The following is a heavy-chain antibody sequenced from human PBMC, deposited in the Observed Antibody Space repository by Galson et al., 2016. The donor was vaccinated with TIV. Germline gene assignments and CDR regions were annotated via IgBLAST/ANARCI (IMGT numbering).Heavy chain of an antibody. CDR2: INPKSGDT. CDR1: GYFFIDNY. V-gene: IGHV1-2*02. CDR3: ARAAVVWFGDPLGYFDP. D-gene: IGHD3-10*01. Sequence: SVKVSCKASGYFFIDNYIHWMRQAPGQGLEWMGWINPKSGDTHYEYGFQGRLTLTRDTSSGMVYMQLSGLTYDDTAVYYCARAAVVWFGDPLGYFDPWGQGTLVTVSS. J-gene: IGHJ5*02.